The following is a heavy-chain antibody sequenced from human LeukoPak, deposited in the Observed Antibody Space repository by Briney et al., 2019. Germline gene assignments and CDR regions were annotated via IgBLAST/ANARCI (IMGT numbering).Heavy chain of an antibody. J-gene: IGHJ4*02. CDR2: ISYDGNSK. V-gene: IGHV3-30*04. CDR1: RFTSSTYA. Sequence: GRSLRLSCEVSRFTSSTYAMHWVRQTPGKGLEWVALISYDGNSKYYADFVKGRFTISRDNSKNTLSLQMNSLKTEDTAMYYCARAALSSGWKAGVNYWGQGTLVTVSS. D-gene: IGHD6-19*01. CDR3: ARAALSSGWKAGVNY.